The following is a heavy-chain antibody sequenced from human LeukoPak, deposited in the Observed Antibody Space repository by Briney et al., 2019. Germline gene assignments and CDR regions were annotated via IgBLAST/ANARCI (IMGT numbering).Heavy chain of an antibody. V-gene: IGHV3-30*18. D-gene: IGHD6-25*01. CDR3: AKCAAYYYYYGMDV. Sequence: PWGTLTLSCAASGVTFSSYVRHWIRQAPGKGLEWVAVISYDGSNKYYADSVKGRFTISRDNSKNTLYLQMNSLRAEDTAVYYCAKCAAYYYYYGMDVWGQGTTVTVSS. CDR1: GVTFSSYV. J-gene: IGHJ6*02. CDR2: ISYDGSNK.